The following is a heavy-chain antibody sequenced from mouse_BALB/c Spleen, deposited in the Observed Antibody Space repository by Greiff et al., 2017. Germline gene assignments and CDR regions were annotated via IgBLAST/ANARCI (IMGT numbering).Heavy chain of an antibody. J-gene: IGHJ3*01. CDR1: GFSLSRYS. Sequence: QVQLKESGPGLVAPSQSLSITCTVSGFSLSRYSVHWVRQPPGKGLEWLGMIWGGGSTDYNSALKSRLSISKDNSKSQVFLKMNSLQTDDTAMYYCARNGNWDGAWFAYWGQGTLVTVSA. CDR2: IWGGGST. CDR3: ARNGNWDGAWFAY. V-gene: IGHV2-6-4*01. D-gene: IGHD4-1*01.